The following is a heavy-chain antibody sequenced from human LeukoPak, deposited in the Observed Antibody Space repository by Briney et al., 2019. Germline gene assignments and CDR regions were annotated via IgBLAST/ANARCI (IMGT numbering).Heavy chain of an antibody. CDR3: ARVHDYYDSSGLDWFDP. J-gene: IGHJ5*02. CDR2: IYYSGST. V-gene: IGHV4-59*01. D-gene: IGHD3-22*01. Sequence: SETLSLTCTVSGGSISSYYWSWIRQPPGKGLEWIGYIYYSGSTNYNPSPKSRVTISVDTSKNQFSLKLSSVTAADTAVYYCARVHDYYDSSGLDWFDPWGQGTLVTVSS. CDR1: GGSISSYY.